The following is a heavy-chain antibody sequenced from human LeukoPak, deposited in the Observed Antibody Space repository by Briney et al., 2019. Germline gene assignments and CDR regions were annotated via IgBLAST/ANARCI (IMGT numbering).Heavy chain of an antibody. V-gene: IGHV4-39*02. CDR3: TRVMTGSRCDC. Sequence: SETLSLTCTVSGGSITSSPYYWAWLRQPPGKGLEWIASVSYNGNTFYNPSLRGRATISADTSRNHFSVRLTSVTAADTAMYYCTRVMTGSRCDCWGQGTLVTVS. J-gene: IGHJ4*02. CDR1: GGSITSSPYY. CDR2: VSYNGNT. D-gene: IGHD3-10*01.